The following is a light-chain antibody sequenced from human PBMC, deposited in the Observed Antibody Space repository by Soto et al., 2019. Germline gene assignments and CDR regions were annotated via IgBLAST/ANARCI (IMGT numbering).Light chain of an antibody. Sequence: DIQMTQSPPTLSASLGDRVTILCRASQSIDVWLAWYQQKPGKAPKLLIHQASSLQSGLPSRFSGSGSGTEFSLTISSLQPDDFATYYCLQDRTGWTFVQGTKVEVK. J-gene: IGKJ1*01. V-gene: IGKV1-5*03. CDR2: QAS. CDR3: LQDRTGWT. CDR1: QSIDVW.